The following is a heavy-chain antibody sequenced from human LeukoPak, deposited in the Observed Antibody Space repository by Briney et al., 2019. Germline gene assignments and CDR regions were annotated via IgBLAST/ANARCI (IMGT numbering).Heavy chain of an antibody. Sequence: PGGSLRLSCAASGSTVSSNYMSWVCQAPGKGLEWVSVIYSGGSTYYADSVKGRFTISRDNSKNTLYLQMNSLRAEDTAVYYCARGTAGSYYLDYWGQGTLVTVSS. CDR2: IYSGGST. V-gene: IGHV3-53*01. J-gene: IGHJ4*02. CDR3: ARGTAGSYYLDY. D-gene: IGHD1-26*01. CDR1: GSTVSSNY.